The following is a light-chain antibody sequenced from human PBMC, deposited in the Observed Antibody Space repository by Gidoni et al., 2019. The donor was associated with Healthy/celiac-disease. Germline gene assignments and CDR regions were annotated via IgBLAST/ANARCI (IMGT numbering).Light chain of an antibody. V-gene: IGKV3-20*01. CDR1: QSVSSSY. CDR2: GPS. J-gene: IGKJ3*01. CDR3: QQYCSSPRFT. Sequence: VLTQAPGTMSLSPGERATLSCRASQSVSSSYLAWYQQKPGQAPRLLIYGPSSRATGIPARFSGSGSGTDFTLTISRLEPEDFAVYYCQQYCSSPRFTFGPGTKVDIK.